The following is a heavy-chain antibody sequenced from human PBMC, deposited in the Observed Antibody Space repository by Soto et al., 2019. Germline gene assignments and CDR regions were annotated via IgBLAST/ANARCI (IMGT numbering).Heavy chain of an antibody. CDR3: ARVPDV. Sequence: QLQLQESGSGLVKPSQTLSLTCAVSGGSISSGGYSWGWIRQPPGKGLEWIGYIYHSGSTYHNPCIKTRVTVAVDRSKNQFSLKLSSVAAADTAVYYCARVPDVWGQGTTGTVAS. CDR1: GGSISSGGYS. J-gene: IGHJ6*02. CDR2: IYHSGST. V-gene: IGHV4-30-2*01.